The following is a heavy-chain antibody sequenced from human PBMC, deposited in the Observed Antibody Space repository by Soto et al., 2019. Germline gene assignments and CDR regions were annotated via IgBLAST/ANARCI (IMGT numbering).Heavy chain of an antibody. V-gene: IGHV3-30*03. CDR2: TTYDGGIK. J-gene: IGHJ6*02. Sequence: QGQLVESGGGVVQPGRSLRLSCAASGFSFSSYGMEWVRLAPGKGLEWVAATTYDGGIKHYVDSVKGRFTISRDNSKNTLYLQMNSLRVEDNSTDYCAGALEIPYFCYGLNVWGQGTPVTVSS. CDR3: AGALEIPYFCYGLNV. CDR1: GFSFSSYG. D-gene: IGHD1-1*01.